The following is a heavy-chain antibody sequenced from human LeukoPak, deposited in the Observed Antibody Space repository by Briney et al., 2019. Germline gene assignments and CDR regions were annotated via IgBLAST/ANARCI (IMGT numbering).Heavy chain of an antibody. CDR2: IYYSGST. CDR1: GGSISSSSSY. V-gene: IGHV4-39*07. J-gene: IGHJ4*02. D-gene: IGHD6-13*01. CDR3: ARYIGISSSWYHGVACYFDY. Sequence: SETLSLTCTVSGGSISSSSSYWGWIRQPPGKGLEWIGSIYYSGSTYYNPSLKSRVTISVDTSKNQFSLKLSSVAAADTAVYYCARYIGISSSWYHGVACYFDYWGQGTLVTVSS.